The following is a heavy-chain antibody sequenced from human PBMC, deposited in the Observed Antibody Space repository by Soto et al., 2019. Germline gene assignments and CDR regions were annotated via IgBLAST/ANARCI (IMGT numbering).Heavy chain of an antibody. J-gene: IGHJ4*02. CDR3: ARHTPAISISDH. Sequence: PSGTRSLPCPFSCGSINSSSYFWGWVRQPPGKGLEWIGSIYYSGSTYYNPSLKSRVTISVDTSKNQFSLKLGSVTAADTAVYYCARHTPAISISDHWGQGTLVTVSS. V-gene: IGHV4-39*01. D-gene: IGHD2-15*01. CDR2: IYYSGST. CDR1: CGSINSSSYF.